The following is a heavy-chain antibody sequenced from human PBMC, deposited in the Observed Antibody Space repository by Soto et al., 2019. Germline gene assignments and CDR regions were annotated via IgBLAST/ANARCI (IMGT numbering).Heavy chain of an antibody. Sequence: GSLRLSCAASGFKVSDYYMSWIRQAPGKGLDWLSYSSNSGTYTRYADSVKGRFSISRDNAKHSLFLQITSLRGEDSATYYCARSGDNYNVLDYWGQGTPVTVSS. V-gene: IGHV3-11*06. J-gene: IGHJ4*02. D-gene: IGHD3-10*02. CDR3: ARSGDNYNVLDY. CDR1: GFKVSDYY. CDR2: SSNSGTYT.